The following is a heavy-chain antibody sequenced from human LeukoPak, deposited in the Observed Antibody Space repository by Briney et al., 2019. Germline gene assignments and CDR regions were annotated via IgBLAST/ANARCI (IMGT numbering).Heavy chain of an antibody. D-gene: IGHD1-26*01. CDR3: ARDPTDSGSYD. V-gene: IGHV3-74*01. Sequence: HPGGSLRLSCAASGLTFSSYWMHWVRQAPGKGLVWVSRINSDGSSTSYADSVRGRFTISRDNAKNTLYLQMNSLRAEDTAVYYCARDPTDSGSYDWGQGTLVTVSS. CDR2: INSDGSST. CDR1: GLTFSSYW. J-gene: IGHJ4*02.